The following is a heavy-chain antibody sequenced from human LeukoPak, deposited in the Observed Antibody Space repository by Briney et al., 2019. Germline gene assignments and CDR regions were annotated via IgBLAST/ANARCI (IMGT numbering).Heavy chain of an antibody. CDR2: ISSSSSYI. D-gene: IGHD6-13*01. J-gene: IGHJ4*02. V-gene: IGHV3-21*01. CDR3: ARVRTAAGIGY. Sequence: GGSLRLSCAASGFTFSSYSMNWVRQAPGKGLEWVSSISSSSSYIYYANSVKGRFTISRDNAKNSLYLQMNSLRAEDTAVYYCARVRTAAGIGYWGQGTLVTVSS. CDR1: GFTFSSYS.